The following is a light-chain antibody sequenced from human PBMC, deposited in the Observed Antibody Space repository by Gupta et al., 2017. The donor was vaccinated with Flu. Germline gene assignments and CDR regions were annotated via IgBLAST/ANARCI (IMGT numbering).Light chain of an antibody. CDR1: QSVGTF. CDR3: QQRGSWPDT. V-gene: IGKV3-11*01. CDR2: DAS. Sequence: EIVLTQSPATLSSSPGDRATLSCRASQSVGTFLDWYQQKPGQAPRLLIYDASKRATDIPGRFSGSGSGTDFTLTISSLEPEDFAPYYCQQRGSWPDTFGRATKVEIK. J-gene: IGKJ4*01.